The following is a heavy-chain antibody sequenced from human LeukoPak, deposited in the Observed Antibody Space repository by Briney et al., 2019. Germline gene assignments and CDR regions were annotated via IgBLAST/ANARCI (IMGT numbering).Heavy chain of an antibody. CDR3: ARDPGYYGSGTRGAFDY. Sequence: TSETLSLTCTVSGGSIRSYYWSWIRQPAGKGLEWTGRIYTSGSTNYNSFLKSRVTMSVDTSKNQFSLKLTSVTAADTAVYYCARDPGYYGSGTRGAFDYWGQGTLVTVSS. CDR2: IYTSGST. CDR1: GGSIRSYY. J-gene: IGHJ4*02. D-gene: IGHD3-10*01. V-gene: IGHV4-4*07.